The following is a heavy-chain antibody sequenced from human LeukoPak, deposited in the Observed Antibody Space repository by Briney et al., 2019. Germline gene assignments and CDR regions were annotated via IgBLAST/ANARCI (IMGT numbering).Heavy chain of an antibody. D-gene: IGHD5-24*01. CDR1: EYTFTSYD. Sequence: GASVKVSCKASEYTFTSYDINWVRQATGQGLEWMGWMNPNSGNTGYAQKFQGRVTMTRNTSISTAYMELSSLRSEDTAVHYCALEMATMGDFDYWGQGALVTVSS. J-gene: IGHJ4*02. CDR3: ALEMATMGDFDY. CDR2: MNPNSGNT. V-gene: IGHV1-8*01.